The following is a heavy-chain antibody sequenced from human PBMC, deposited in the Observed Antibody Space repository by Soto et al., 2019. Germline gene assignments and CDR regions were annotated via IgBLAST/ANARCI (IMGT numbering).Heavy chain of an antibody. CDR2: IKRKIDGETT. CDR1: GFSITNAW. Sequence: EVQLVESGGGLVKPGGSLRLSCVASGFSITNAWMNWVRQAPGKGLEWVGRIKRKIDGETTDYAAPVKGSFTISRDDSKNMLYLQMTSLKADDTALYYCTTGSVEGVWGQGTTVTVSS. J-gene: IGHJ6*02. V-gene: IGHV3-15*07. CDR3: TTGSVEGV. D-gene: IGHD2-15*01.